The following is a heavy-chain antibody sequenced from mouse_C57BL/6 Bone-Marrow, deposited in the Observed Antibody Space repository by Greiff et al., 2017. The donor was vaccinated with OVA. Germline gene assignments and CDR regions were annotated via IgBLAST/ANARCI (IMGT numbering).Heavy chain of an antibody. D-gene: IGHD1-1*01. CDR3: ARDYYGSSPLDY. J-gene: IGHJ2*01. V-gene: IGHV1-18*01. CDR2: INPNNGGT. Sequence: EVKLQQSGPELVKPGASVKIPCKASGYTFTDYNMDWVKQSHGKSLEWIGDINPNNGGTIYNQKFKGKATLTVDKSSSTAYMELRSLTSEDTAVYYWARDYYGSSPLDYWGQGTTLTVSS. CDR1: GYTFTDYN.